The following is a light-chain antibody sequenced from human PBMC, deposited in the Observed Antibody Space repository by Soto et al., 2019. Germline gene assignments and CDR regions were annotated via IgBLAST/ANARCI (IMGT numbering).Light chain of an antibody. Sequence: EIVLTQSPGPLSLSPGERATLSCRASQSVSSSYLAWYQQKPGQAPRLLICGASSRATGIPDRFSGSGSGTDFTLTISRLEPEDFAVYYCQQYGSSPYTFGQGTKLEIK. V-gene: IGKV3-20*01. CDR3: QQYGSSPYT. CDR2: GAS. CDR1: QSVSSSY. J-gene: IGKJ2*01.